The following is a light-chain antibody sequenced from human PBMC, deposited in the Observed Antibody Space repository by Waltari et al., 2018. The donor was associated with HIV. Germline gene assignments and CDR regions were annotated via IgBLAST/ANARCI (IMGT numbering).Light chain of an antibody. CDR3: QQFNNYPRT. Sequence: AVQLTQSPSSLSASVGDTVTITCRASQRISNHLAWYQVKPGTPPKLLIFDASTLQSGVPTRFSGTGSRAEFTLTSSSLQPEDSATYYGQQFNNYPRTFGPGT. J-gene: IGKJ3*01. CDR1: QRISNH. CDR2: DAS. V-gene: IGKV1D-13*01.